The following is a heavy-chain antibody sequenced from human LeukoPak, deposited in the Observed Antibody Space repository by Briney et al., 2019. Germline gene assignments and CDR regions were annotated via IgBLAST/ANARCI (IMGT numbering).Heavy chain of an antibody. J-gene: IGHJ4*02. V-gene: IGHV3-30*04. D-gene: IGHD5-18*01. CDR3: ASSSYGYLANDY. Sequence: GRSLRLSCAASGFTFSSYAMHWVCQAPGKGLEWVAVISYNGSNKYYADSVKGRFTISRDNSKNTLYLQMNSLRAEDTAVYYCASSSYGYLANDYWGQGTLVTVSS. CDR1: GFTFSSYA. CDR2: ISYNGSNK.